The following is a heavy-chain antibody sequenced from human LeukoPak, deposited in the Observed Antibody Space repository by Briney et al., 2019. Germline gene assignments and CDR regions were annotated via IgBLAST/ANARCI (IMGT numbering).Heavy chain of an antibody. CDR3: ARGDAYVWGSYRYADY. D-gene: IGHD3-16*02. Sequence: GGSLRLSCAASGFTFSSYAMNWVRQAPGKGLEWVSSISSTSSYIYYADSVKGRFTMSRDNAKNSLYLQMSNLRAEDTAVYYCARGDAYVWGSYRYADYWGQGTLVTVSS. CDR2: ISSTSSYI. CDR1: GFTFSSYA. V-gene: IGHV3-21*06. J-gene: IGHJ4*02.